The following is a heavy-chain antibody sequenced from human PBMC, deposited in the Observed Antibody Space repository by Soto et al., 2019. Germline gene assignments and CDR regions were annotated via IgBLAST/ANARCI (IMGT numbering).Heavy chain of an antibody. D-gene: IGHD3-22*01. Sequence: SETLSLTCTVSGGPISSYYWSWIRQPPGKGLEWIGYIYYSGSTNYNPSLKSRVTISVDTSKNQFSLKLSSVTAADTAVYYCARAGLGSGYYYYYYGMDVWGQGTTVTVSS. J-gene: IGHJ6*02. CDR1: GGPISSYY. V-gene: IGHV4-59*01. CDR2: IYYSGST. CDR3: ARAGLGSGYYYYYYGMDV.